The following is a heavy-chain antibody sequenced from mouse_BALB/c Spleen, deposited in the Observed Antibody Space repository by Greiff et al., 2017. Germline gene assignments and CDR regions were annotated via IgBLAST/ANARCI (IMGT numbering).Heavy chain of an antibody. V-gene: IGHV3-6*02. J-gene: IGHJ2*01. CDR3: ARKNDYDVGDY. D-gene: IGHD2-4*01. Sequence: EESGPGLVKPSQSLSLTCSVTGYSITSGYYWNWIRQFPGNKLEWMGYISYDGSNNYNPSLKNRISITRDTSKNQFFLKLNSVTTEDTATYYCARKNDYDVGDYWGQGTTLTVSS. CDR2: ISYDGSN. CDR1: GYSITSGYY.